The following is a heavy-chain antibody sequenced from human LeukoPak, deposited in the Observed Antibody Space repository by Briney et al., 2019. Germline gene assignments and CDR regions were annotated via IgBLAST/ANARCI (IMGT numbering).Heavy chain of an antibody. D-gene: IGHD5-18*01. J-gene: IGHJ5*02. Sequence: GESLKISCEGSGYTFTNYWIGWVRQMPGKGLEWMGITYPGDSDTRYSPSFQGQVTISADKSISTAYLQWSSLKASDTAMYYCARRGVGYINWFDPWGQGTLVTVSS. V-gene: IGHV5-51*01. CDR3: ARRGVGYINWFDP. CDR2: TYPGDSDT. CDR1: GYTFTNYW.